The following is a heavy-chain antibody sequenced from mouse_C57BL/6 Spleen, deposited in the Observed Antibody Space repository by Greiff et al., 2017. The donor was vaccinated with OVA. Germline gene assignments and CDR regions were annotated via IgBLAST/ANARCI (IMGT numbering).Heavy chain of an antibody. CDR3: ARGVYYGSSYFDY. CDR2: IYPGSGST. V-gene: IGHV1-55*01. D-gene: IGHD1-1*01. Sequence: VQLQQPGAELVKPGASVKMSCKASGYTFTSYWITWVKQRPGQGLGWIGDIYPGSGSTNYNEKFKSKATLTVDTSSSTAYMQLSSLTSEDSAVYYCARGVYYGSSYFDYWGQGTTLTVSS. CDR1: GYTFTSYW. J-gene: IGHJ2*01.